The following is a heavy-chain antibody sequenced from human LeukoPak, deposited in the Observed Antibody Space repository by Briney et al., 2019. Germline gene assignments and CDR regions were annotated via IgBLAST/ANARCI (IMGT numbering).Heavy chain of an antibody. V-gene: IGHV4-30-4*01. J-gene: IGHJ4*02. Sequence: PSETLSLTCTVSGGSISSGDYYWSWIRQPPGKGLEWIGYIYYSGSTYYNPSLKSRVTISVDTSKNQFSLKLSSVTAADTAVYYCARGPIGYYYDSSGPITYWGQGTLVTVSS. CDR3: ARGPIGYYYDSSGPITY. CDR2: IYYSGST. D-gene: IGHD3-22*01. CDR1: GGSISSGDYY.